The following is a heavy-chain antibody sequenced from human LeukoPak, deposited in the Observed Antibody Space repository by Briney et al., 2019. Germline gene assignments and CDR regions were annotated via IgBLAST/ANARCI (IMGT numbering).Heavy chain of an antibody. J-gene: IGHJ4*02. CDR1: GYSFTSYW. CDR2: IYPGDSDT. D-gene: IGHD6-19*01. V-gene: IGHV5-51*01. Sequence: GESLKISCKGSGYSFTSYWIGWVRQTPGKGLEWMGIIYPGDSDTRYSPSFQGQVTISADKSISTAYLQWSSLKASDTAMYYCARHGRAYSSGRPYYFDYWGQGTLVTVSS. CDR3: ARHGRAYSSGRPYYFDY.